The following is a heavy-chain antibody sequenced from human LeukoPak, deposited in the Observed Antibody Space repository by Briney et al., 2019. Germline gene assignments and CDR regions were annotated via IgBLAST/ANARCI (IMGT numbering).Heavy chain of an antibody. D-gene: IGHD3-22*01. Sequence: ASVKVSCKPSGYTFTSYDINWVRQATGQGLEWMGWMNPNSGNTGYAQKFQGRVTMTRNTSISTAYMELSSLRSEDTAVYYCAKGSYDSSGYHYYYYYYYMDVWGKGTTVTVSS. CDR2: MNPNSGNT. CDR1: GYTFTSYD. CDR3: AKGSYDSSGYHYYYYYYYMDV. J-gene: IGHJ6*03. V-gene: IGHV1-8*01.